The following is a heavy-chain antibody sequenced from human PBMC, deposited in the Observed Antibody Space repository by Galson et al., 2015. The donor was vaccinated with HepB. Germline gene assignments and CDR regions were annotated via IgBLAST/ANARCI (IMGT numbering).Heavy chain of an antibody. CDR3: ARKYYYDSSGYLDAFDI. Sequence: SVKVSCKASGGTFSSYAISWVRQAPGQGLEWMGGIIPIFGTANYAQKFQGRVTITADESTSTAYMELSSLRSEDTAVYYCARKYYYDSSGYLDAFDIWGQGTMVTVSS. V-gene: IGHV1-69*13. CDR2: IIPIFGTA. D-gene: IGHD3-22*01. CDR1: GGTFSSYA. J-gene: IGHJ3*02.